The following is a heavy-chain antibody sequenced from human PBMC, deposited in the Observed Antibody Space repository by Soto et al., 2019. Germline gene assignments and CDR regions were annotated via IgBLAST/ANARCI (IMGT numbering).Heavy chain of an antibody. CDR1: GFTFSSYA. D-gene: IGHD6-19*01. V-gene: IGHV3-23*01. CDR2: ISGSGGNT. J-gene: IGHJ6*02. Sequence: PGGSLRLSCAASGFTFSSYAMSWVRQAPGKGLEWVSAISGSGGNTYYADSVKGRFTISRDNSKNTLYLQMNSLRAEDTAVYYCAKDVSSGWYYYGMDVWGQGTTVTVSS. CDR3: AKDVSSGWYYYGMDV.